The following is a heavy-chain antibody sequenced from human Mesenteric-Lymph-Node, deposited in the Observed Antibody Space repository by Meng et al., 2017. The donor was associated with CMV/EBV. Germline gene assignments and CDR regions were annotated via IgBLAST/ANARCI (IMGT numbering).Heavy chain of an antibody. CDR1: FRTYG. V-gene: IGHV1-69*05. J-gene: IGHJ5*02. D-gene: IGHD1-1*01. CDR2: SIPIFGTT. Sequence: FRTYGITWVRQAPVQGLEWMGGSIPIFGTTKSAQKFRDRVTISTDDSSNTAYMELNSLTPDDTAVYYCAREVGVQNWNDEKWFDPWGQGTLVTVSS. CDR3: AREVGVQNWNDEKWFDP.